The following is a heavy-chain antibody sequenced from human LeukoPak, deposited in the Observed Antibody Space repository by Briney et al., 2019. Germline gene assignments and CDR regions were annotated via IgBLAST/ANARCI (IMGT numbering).Heavy chain of an antibody. CDR3: VRDLPSTAARRVSPFDH. J-gene: IGHJ4*02. V-gene: IGHV3-7*03. CDR2: IKQDGSEK. CDR1: GFTFSSYW. D-gene: IGHD6-6*01. Sequence: GGSLRLSCAASGFTFSSYWMSWVRQAPGKGLEWVANIKQDGSEKYYVDSVKGRFTISRDNAKNSLYLQMNSLSAEDTAIYYCVRDLPSTAARRVSPFDHWGQGTLVTVSS.